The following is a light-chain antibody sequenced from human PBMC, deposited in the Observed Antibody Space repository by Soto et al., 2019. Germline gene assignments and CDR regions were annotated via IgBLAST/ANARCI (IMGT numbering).Light chain of an antibody. CDR3: QQRSNWPLP. CDR2: DAS. Sequence: EIVLTQSPATLSLSPGERATLSCRASQSVSSYLAWYQQKPGQAPRLLIYDASNRATGIPARFSGSGSGTAFTLTISTLDPEDFAVYYCQQRSNWPLPFGGGTKVPIK. J-gene: IGKJ4*01. V-gene: IGKV3-11*01. CDR1: QSVSSY.